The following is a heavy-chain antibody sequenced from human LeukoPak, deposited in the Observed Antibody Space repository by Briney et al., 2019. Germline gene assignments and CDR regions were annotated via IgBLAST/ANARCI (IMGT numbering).Heavy chain of an antibody. Sequence: PGGSLRLSCAASGLNFSSYAMSWVRQAPGKGLEWVSAINGSGGSTYHADSAKGRFTISRDNSENTLYLQMHSLRAEDTAIYYCARFGYYYDSSAYYLPIGRFDSWGQGTLVTVSS. CDR1: GLNFSSYA. J-gene: IGHJ4*02. CDR3: ARFGYYYDSSAYYLPIGRFDS. CDR2: INGSGGST. V-gene: IGHV3-23*01. D-gene: IGHD3-22*01.